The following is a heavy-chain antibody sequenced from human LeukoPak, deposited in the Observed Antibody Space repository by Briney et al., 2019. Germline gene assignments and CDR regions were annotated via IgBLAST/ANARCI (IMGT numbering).Heavy chain of an antibody. J-gene: IGHJ4*02. CDR1: GFSLSVYS. V-gene: IGHV3-69-1*01. D-gene: IGHD2-15*01. CDR2: IGTGGTT. Sequence: PGGSLRLSCSVSGFSLSVYSMDWVRQAPGQGLEWISYIGTGGTTYYADSVLGRFTVSRDNAKKSVYLQMNSLTVDHTAVYYCARDPVEGGLDYWGQGTLVTVSS. CDR3: ARDPVEGGLDY.